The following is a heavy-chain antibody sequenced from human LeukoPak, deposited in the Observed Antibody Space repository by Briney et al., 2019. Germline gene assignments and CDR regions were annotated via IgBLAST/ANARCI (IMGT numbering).Heavy chain of an antibody. Sequence: GVSLRLSCAASGFTFSSYAMSWVRQAPGKGLEWVSAISGSGGSTYYADSVKGRFTISRHNSKNTLYLQMNSLRAEDTAVYYCAKQYSSSWYSYPDYWGQGTLVTVSS. CDR3: AKQYSSSWYSYPDY. V-gene: IGHV3-23*01. D-gene: IGHD6-13*01. J-gene: IGHJ4*02. CDR2: ISGSGGST. CDR1: GFTFSSYA.